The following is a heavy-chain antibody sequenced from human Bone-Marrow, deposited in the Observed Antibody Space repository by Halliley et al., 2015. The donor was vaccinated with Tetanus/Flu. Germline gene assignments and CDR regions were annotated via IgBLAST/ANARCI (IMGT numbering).Heavy chain of an antibody. D-gene: IGHD3-3*01. V-gene: IGHV3-30*14. CDR1: GFTFMNYA. Sequence: LSLTCAASGFTFMNYAIHWVRQAPGKGLEWVAFISYDGTHKYYADSVRGRFTISRDNTNNALSLQMNSLRVEDTAVYYCARDTVNFAFWTGYYSFFDSWGQGTLVTVSS. CDR3: ARDTVNFAFWTGYYSFFDS. J-gene: IGHJ4*02. CDR2: ISYDGTHK.